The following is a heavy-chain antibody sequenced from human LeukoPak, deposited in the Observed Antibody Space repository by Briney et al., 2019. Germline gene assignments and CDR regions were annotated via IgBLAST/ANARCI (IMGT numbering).Heavy chain of an antibody. CDR3: ARGEAYDFWSGYYYYYYGMDV. V-gene: IGHV1-69*04. Sequence: SVKVSCKASGGTFSSYAISWVRQAPGQGLEWMGRIIPILGIANYAQKFQGRVTITADKSTSTAYMELSSLRSEDTAVYYCARGEAYDFWSGYYYYYYGMDVWGQGTTVTVSS. J-gene: IGHJ6*02. CDR1: GGTFSSYA. D-gene: IGHD3-3*01. CDR2: IIPILGIA.